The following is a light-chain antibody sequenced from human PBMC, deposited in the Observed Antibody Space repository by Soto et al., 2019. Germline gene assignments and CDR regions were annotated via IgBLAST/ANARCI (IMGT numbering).Light chain of an antibody. CDR3: QQYYSTPRT. V-gene: IGKV4-1*01. Sequence: DIVMTQSPDSLAVSLGERATINCKSSQSVLYSSNNKTYLAWYQQKPGQPPKLVIYWASTRESGVPDRFSGRGSGTDFSVTSSILQSEDVAVYYCQQYYSTPRTFGQGTKLEIK. CDR2: WAS. CDR1: QSVLYSSNNKTY. J-gene: IGKJ2*01.